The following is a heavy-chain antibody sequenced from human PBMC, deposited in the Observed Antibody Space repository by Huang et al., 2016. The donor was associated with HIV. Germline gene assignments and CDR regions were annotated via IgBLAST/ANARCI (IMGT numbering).Heavy chain of an antibody. D-gene: IGHD5-18*01. CDR2: IHHRGTT. Sequence: QVQLQQWGAGLLKPSETLSLTCAVYGDSLSGYYWSWIRQSPGKELEWIGEIHHRGTTNYKPALKSRVTISLDTSKKQFSLKLKSVTAADTAVFYCARGRRWLQRKNYYCDYWGQGTLVTVSS. CDR1: GDSLSGYY. J-gene: IGHJ4*02. CDR3: ARGRRWLQRKNYYCDY. V-gene: IGHV4-34*02.